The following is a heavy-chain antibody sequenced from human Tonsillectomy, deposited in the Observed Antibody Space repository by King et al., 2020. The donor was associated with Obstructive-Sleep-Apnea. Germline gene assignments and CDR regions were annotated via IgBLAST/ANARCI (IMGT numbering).Heavy chain of an antibody. CDR2: ISAYNGNT. V-gene: IGHV1-18*01. J-gene: IGHJ4*02. CDR3: ARDRRDYGDFYFDY. Sequence: QLVQSGAEVKKPGASVKVSCKASGYTFSNYGISWVRQAPGQGLEWMGWISAYNGNTNYAQKLQGRLTMTTDTSTSTAYMELRSLRSDDTAMYYCARDRRDYGDFYFDYWGQGTLVSVSS. D-gene: IGHD4-17*01. CDR1: GYTFSNYG.